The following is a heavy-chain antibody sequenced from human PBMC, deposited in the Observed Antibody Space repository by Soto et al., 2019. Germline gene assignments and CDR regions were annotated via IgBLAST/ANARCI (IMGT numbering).Heavy chain of an antibody. D-gene: IGHD3-22*01. CDR2: IDYSGKT. V-gene: IGHV4-38-2*02. Sequence: PSEALSLTCDVSGALISSGYYWGWVRQTPGKGLEWLGSIDYSGKTYKNPSLKSRVSASVDLSQNQFSLNLRSVTAADTAVYFCARDLSSGYDYYYFDYWGQGTMVTVSS. CDR3: ARDLSSGYDYYYFDY. CDR1: GALISSGYY. J-gene: IGHJ4*02.